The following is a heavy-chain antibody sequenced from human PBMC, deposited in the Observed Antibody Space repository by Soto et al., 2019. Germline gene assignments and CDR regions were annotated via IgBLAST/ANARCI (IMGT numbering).Heavy chain of an antibody. CDR2: IYWDDDK. CDR1: GFSLSTSGVG. D-gene: IGHD6-13*01. Sequence: QITLKESGPTLVKPTQTLTLTCTFSGFSLSTSGVGVGWIRQPPGKALEWLALIYWDDDKRYSPSLKSRLTITKATSKKQVVLTMTNMDPVDTATYYCAHRGYSSSWYGVLVEYWGQGTLVTVSS. CDR3: AHRGYSSSWYGVLVEY. J-gene: IGHJ4*02. V-gene: IGHV2-5*02.